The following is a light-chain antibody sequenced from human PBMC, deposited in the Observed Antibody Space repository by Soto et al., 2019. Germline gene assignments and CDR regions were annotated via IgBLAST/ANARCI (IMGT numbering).Light chain of an antibody. CDR1: SSNIGNNA. V-gene: IGLV1-36*01. CDR3: AEWDDSLNGPV. J-gene: IGLJ2*01. CDR2: YDD. Sequence: QSVLTQPPSVSEAPRQRVTISCSGSSSNIGNNAVNWYQQLPGKAPKLLIYYDDLLPSGVSDRFSGSKSGTSASLAISGLQSEDGADYYCAEWDDSLNGPVFGGGTKPTVL.